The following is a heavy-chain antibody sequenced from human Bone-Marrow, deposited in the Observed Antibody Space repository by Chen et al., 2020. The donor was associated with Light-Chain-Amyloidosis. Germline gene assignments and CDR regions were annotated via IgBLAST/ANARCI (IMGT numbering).Heavy chain of an antibody. Sequence: QVQLVQSGAEVKKPGASVKVSCKASGYTFTSYGISWVRQAPGQGLEWMGWISTYNGNTNYAQNLQGRVTITTDTSTSTAYMELRSLGYDDPAVYYCARDPGYSISWSPGSFWGQGTLVTVSS. V-gene: IGHV1-18*01. CDR1: GYTFTSYG. CDR3: ARDPGYSISWSPGSF. J-gene: IGHJ4*02. CDR2: ISTYNGNT. D-gene: IGHD6-13*01.